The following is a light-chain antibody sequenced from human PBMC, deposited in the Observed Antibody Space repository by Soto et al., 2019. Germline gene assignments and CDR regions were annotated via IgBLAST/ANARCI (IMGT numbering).Light chain of an antibody. CDR2: DAS. CDR1: QSIKTN. J-gene: IGKJ5*01. CDR3: QQLSTWPPIT. V-gene: IGKV3-11*01. Sequence: EIVLTQSPATLSLSPGDRATVSCRASQSIKTNLVWYQQRPGLAPRLLIYDASHRATGIPARFSGSGSGTDFTLTISSLEPEDVAIYYCQQLSTWPPITFGQGTRLTIK.